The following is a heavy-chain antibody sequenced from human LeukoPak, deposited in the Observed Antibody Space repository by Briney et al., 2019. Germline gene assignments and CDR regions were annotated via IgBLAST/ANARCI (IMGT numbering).Heavy chain of an antibody. CDR1: GFTFSNYA. Sequence: PGGSLRLSCAASGFTFSNYAMGWVRQAPGKGLEWVSAISGSVGRTCYADSVKGRFTISRDNSKNTLYLQMNSLRAEDTAIYYCAKGRDFDIFPDAFDIWGQGTMVTVSS. D-gene: IGHD3-9*01. J-gene: IGHJ3*02. V-gene: IGHV3-23*01. CDR3: AKGRDFDIFPDAFDI. CDR2: ISGSVGRT.